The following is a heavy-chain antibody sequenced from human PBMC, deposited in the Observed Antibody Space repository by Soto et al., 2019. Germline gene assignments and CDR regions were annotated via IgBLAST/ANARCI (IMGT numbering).Heavy chain of an antibody. Sequence: EVQLVESGGGLVKPGGSLRLSCAASGFTFTNAWMTWVRQAPGKGLEWVGRIRSKTDGGTADFAAPVKGRFTISRDDSKNTMYLESSGLKTEDTAVYHCTTMGYWSGISGYSVLDSWGQGTQVSVSS. CDR2: IRSKTDGGTA. D-gene: IGHD2-15*01. J-gene: IGHJ4*02. CDR3: TTMGYWSGISGYSVLDS. CDR1: GFTFTNAW. V-gene: IGHV3-15*01.